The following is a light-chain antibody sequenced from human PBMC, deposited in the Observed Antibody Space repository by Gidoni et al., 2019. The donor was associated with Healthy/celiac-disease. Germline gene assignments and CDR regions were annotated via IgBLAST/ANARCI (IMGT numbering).Light chain of an antibody. Sequence: DIQLTQSPSSLSASVGDRVTITCRASQSISSYLNWYQQKPGKAPKLLIYAASSLQSGVPSRFSGSGAGTDVTLTISSLQPEDCATYYCQQSYSTPRVFTFGPGTKVDIK. CDR3: QQSYSTPRVFT. J-gene: IGKJ3*01. V-gene: IGKV1-39*01. CDR1: QSISSY. CDR2: AAS.